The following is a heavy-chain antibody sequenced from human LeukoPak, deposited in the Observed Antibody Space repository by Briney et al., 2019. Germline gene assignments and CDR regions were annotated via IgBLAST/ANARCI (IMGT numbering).Heavy chain of an antibody. CDR1: GYTFTSYD. Sequence: ASVKVSCKASGYTFTSYDINWLRQATGQGIEWMGWMNPNSGNTGYAQKFQGRVTMTMNTSISTAYTELSSLRSEDTAVYYCARGRITFGGIIVIQYFDYWGQGTLVTVSS. J-gene: IGHJ4*02. V-gene: IGHV1-8*01. CDR3: ARGRITFGGIIVIQYFDY. CDR2: MNPNSGNT. D-gene: IGHD3-16*02.